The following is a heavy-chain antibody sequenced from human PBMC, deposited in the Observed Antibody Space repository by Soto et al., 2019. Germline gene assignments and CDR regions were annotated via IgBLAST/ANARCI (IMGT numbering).Heavy chain of an antibody. CDR1: GFSVYRAH. V-gene: IGHV3-53*01. CDR3: ARPGEFCTNTNCYQY. J-gene: IGHJ4*02. Sequence: VQLVESGGTVVQPGGSLRLTCTASGFSVYRAHMSWVRQAPGKGLEWISLMYREGGGGTFYAGSVKGRFTVSRDTSKNTLYLQLSSLRVEDTAVYYCARPGEFCTNTNCYQYWGQGTLVSVSS. CDR2: MYREGGGGT. D-gene: IGHD2-21*02.